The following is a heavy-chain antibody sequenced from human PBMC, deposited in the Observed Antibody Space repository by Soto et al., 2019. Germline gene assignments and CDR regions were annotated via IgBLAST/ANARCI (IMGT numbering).Heavy chain of an antibody. Sequence: SETLSLTCAVSGGSISSNNWWSWVRQPPGKGLEWIGEIYHSGSTNYNPSLKSRVTISVDTSKNQFSLKLSSVTAADTAVYYCARLSGWYGYFDYWGQGTLVTVSS. CDR2: IYHSGST. CDR3: ARLSGWYGYFDY. V-gene: IGHV4-4*02. D-gene: IGHD6-19*01. CDR1: GGSISSNNW. J-gene: IGHJ4*02.